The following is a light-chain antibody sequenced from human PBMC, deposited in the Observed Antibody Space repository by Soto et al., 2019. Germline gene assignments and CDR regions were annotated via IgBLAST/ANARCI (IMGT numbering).Light chain of an antibody. CDR3: AAWDDSLSGLWV. CDR2: RNN. CDR1: NSNLGTNY. J-gene: IGLJ3*02. V-gene: IGLV1-47*01. Sequence: QSVLTQPPSASGNPGQSVTISCSGSNSNLGTNYVYWYQQLPGTAPKLLIYRNNERPSGVPDRFSGSKSGTSASLAISGLRSEDEADYYCAAWDDSLSGLWVFGGGTKLTVL.